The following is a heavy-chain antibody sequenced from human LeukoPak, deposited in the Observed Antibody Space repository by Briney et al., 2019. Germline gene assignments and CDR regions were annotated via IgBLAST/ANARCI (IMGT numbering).Heavy chain of an antibody. CDR2: ISSDNGNT. J-gene: IGHJ5*02. D-gene: IGHD3-22*01. CDR3: ARVPYDSSGYYSRWFDP. CDR1: GYTFTSYG. V-gene: IGHV1-18*01. Sequence: ASVKVPCKASGYTFTSYGISWVRQAPGQGLEWMGWISSDNGNTNYAQELQGRVTMTTDTSTSTVYMELRSLRSDDTAVYYCARVPYDSSGYYSRWFDPWGQGTLVTVSS.